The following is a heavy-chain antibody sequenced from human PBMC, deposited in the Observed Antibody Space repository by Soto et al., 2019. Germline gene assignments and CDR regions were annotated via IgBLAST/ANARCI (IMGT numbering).Heavy chain of an antibody. D-gene: IGHD3-22*01. V-gene: IGHV4-59*01. CDR1: GGSISSYY. CDR2: IYYSGST. J-gene: IGHJ4*02. CDR3: ARSGGADSSGY. Sequence: QVQLQESGPGLVKPSETLSLTCTVSGGSISSYYWSWIRQPPGKGLEWIGYIYYSGSTNYNPSLHSRVTISGYTSKNQFSLKLSSVTAADTAVYYCARSGGADSSGYWGQGTLVTVSS.